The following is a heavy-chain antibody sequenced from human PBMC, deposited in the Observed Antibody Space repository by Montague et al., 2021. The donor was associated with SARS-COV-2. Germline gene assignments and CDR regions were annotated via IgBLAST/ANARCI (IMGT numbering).Heavy chain of an antibody. Sequence: SETLSLTCAVSGGSISSSNWCSWVRQPPGKGLEWIVEIYHSGNTNYNPSLKSRVTISVDKSKNQFSLKLSSVTAADTAVYYCARKTINPNWFDPWGQGTLVTVSS. J-gene: IGHJ5*02. V-gene: IGHV4-4*02. D-gene: IGHD1-14*01. CDR3: ARKTINPNWFDP. CDR2: IYHSGNT. CDR1: GGSISSSNW.